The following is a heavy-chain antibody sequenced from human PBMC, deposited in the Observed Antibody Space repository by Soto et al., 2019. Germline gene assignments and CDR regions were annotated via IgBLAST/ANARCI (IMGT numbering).Heavy chain of an antibody. Sequence: PGGSLRLSCAASGFTFSSYAMHWVRQAPGKGLEWVAVISYDGSNKYYADSVKGRFTISRDNSKNTLYLQMNSLRAEDTAVYYCARDPSVTTFAYYYYGMDAWGQGTTVTISS. D-gene: IGHD4-17*01. CDR3: ARDPSVTTFAYYYYGMDA. V-gene: IGHV3-30-3*01. CDR2: ISYDGSNK. J-gene: IGHJ6*01. CDR1: GFTFSSYA.